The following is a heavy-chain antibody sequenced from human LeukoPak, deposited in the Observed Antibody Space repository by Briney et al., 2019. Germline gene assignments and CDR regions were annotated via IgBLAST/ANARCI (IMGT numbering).Heavy chain of an antibody. D-gene: IGHD4-11*01. V-gene: IGHV3-30-3*01. CDR2: ISYDGSNK. Sequence: PGRSLRLSCAASGFTFSSYAMHWVRQAPGKGLEWVAVISYDGSNKYYADSVKGRFTISRDNSKNTLYLQMNSLRAEDTAVYYCARDGGSDYSNYGYYYYMDVWGKGTTVTVSS. CDR3: ARDGGSDYSNYGYYYYMDV. CDR1: GFTFSSYA. J-gene: IGHJ6*03.